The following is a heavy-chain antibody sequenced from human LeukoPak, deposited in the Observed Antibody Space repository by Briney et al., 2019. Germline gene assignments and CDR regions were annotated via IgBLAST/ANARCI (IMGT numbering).Heavy chain of an antibody. D-gene: IGHD3-10*01. Sequence: KSSETLSLTCAVYGGSFSGYYWSWIRQPPGKWLEWIGEINHSGSTNYNPSLKSRVTISVDTSKNQFSLKLSSVTAADTAVYYCARLWKYYYGSGSYYNVDYWGQGTLVTVSS. CDR2: INHSGST. CDR3: ARLWKYYYGSGSYYNVDY. V-gene: IGHV4-34*01. CDR1: GGSFSGYY. J-gene: IGHJ4*02.